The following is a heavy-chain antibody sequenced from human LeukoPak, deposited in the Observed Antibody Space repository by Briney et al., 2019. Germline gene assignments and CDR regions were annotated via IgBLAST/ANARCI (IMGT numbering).Heavy chain of an antibody. CDR2: IYHSGST. D-gene: IGHD5-12*01. Sequence: SETLSLTCTVSGYSISSGYYWGWIRQPPGKGLEWIGSIYHSGSTYYNPSLKSRVTISVDTSKNQFSLKLSSVTAADTAVYYCARALPPIVATALCDYWGQGTLVTVSS. CDR3: ARALPPIVATALCDY. J-gene: IGHJ4*02. CDR1: GYSISSGYY. V-gene: IGHV4-38-2*02.